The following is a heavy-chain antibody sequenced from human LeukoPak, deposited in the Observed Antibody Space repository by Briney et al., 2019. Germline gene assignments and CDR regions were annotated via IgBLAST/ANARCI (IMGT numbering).Heavy chain of an antibody. V-gene: IGHV1-2*02. J-gene: IGHJ6*02. CDR1: GYTFTGYY. D-gene: IGHD3-3*01. CDR3: ARKTYDFWSGYFGKGYYYYYGMDV. Sequence: GASVKVSCKASGYTFTGYYMHWVRQAPGQGLEWMGWINPNSGGTNYAQKFQGRVTMTRDTSISTAYMELSRLRSDDTAVYYCARKTYDFWSGYFGKGYYYYYGMDVWGQGTTVTVSS. CDR2: INPNSGGT.